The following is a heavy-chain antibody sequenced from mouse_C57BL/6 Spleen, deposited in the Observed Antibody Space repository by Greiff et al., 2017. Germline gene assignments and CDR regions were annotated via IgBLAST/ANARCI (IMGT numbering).Heavy chain of an antibody. V-gene: IGHV2-6*03. D-gene: IGHD2-3*01. CDR2: IWSDGST. J-gene: IGHJ4*01. CDR1: GFSLTSYG. Sequence: QVQLKESGPGLVAPSQSLSITCTVSGFSLTSYGVHWVRQPPGKGLEWLVVIWSDGSTTYNSALKSRLSISKDNSKSQVFLKMNSLQTDDTAMYYGARDGYYSAYYAMDYWGQGTSVTVSS. CDR3: ARDGYYSAYYAMDY.